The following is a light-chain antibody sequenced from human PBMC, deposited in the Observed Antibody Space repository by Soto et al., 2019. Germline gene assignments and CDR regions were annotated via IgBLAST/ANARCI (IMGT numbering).Light chain of an antibody. J-gene: IGLJ7*01. CDR1: RSDIGSYNS. CDR2: EVT. Sequence: QSVLTQPASVSGSPGQSITISCTGTRSDIGSYNSIAWYQQYSGKAPTVIIFEVTKRPSGISNRFSGSKSGNTASLTISGLQPEDEADYYCSSYTTSGTVFGGGTQLTVL. V-gene: IGLV2-14*01. CDR3: SSYTTSGTV.